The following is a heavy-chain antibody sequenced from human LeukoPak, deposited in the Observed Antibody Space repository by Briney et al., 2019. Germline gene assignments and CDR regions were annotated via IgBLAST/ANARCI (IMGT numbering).Heavy chain of an antibody. Sequence: SETLSLTCTVSGDSISSITYYWAWIRRPPGKGLEWIGSICNGRTTYYNPSLKGRVTMSIDTSKNQFPLKLTSVTAADTAVYYCARHFSEDGYNAAPFQHWGQGTLVTVSS. CDR3: ARHFSEDGYNAAPFQH. CDR1: GDSISSITYY. D-gene: IGHD5-24*01. J-gene: IGHJ1*01. V-gene: IGHV4-39*01. CDR2: ICNGRTT.